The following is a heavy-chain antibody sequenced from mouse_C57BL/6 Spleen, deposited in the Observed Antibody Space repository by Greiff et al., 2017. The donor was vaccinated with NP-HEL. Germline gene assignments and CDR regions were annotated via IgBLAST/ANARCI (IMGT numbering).Heavy chain of an antibody. CDR3: ARDRTGTGGYAMDY. V-gene: IGHV7-3*01. CDR2: IRNKANGYTT. CDR1: GFTFTDYY. Sequence: EVMLVESGGGLVQPGGSLSLSCAASGFTFTDYYMSWVRQPPGKALEWLGFIRNKANGYTTEYSASVKGRFTISRDNSQSILYLQMNALRAEDSATYYCARDRTGTGGYAMDYWGQGTSVTVSS. J-gene: IGHJ4*01. D-gene: IGHD4-1*01.